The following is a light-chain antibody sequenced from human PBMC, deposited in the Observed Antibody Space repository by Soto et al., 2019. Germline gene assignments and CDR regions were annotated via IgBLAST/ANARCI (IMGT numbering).Light chain of an antibody. CDR1: QSISSH. V-gene: IGKV1-39*01. CDR2: TAS. CDR3: PQSYSTPIR. Sequence: DIRMTQSPSSLSASVRDTVTITCRASQSISSHLNWYQQKPGKAPNLLMYTASNLQSGVPSRFSGSGSGTDFTLTISSLQPEDFATYYCPQSYSTPIRFGQGTRLEIK. J-gene: IGKJ5*01.